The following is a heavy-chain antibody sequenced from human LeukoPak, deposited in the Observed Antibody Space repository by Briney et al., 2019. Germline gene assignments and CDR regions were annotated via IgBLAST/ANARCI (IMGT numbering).Heavy chain of an antibody. CDR3: ARDTRLVVVVVAATGLDY. CDR1: GFTFSGYS. J-gene: IGHJ4*02. V-gene: IGHV3-21*01. Sequence: GGSLRLSCKASGFTFSGYSMNWIRQAPGKGLEWVSSFGTRSTSIYHAGSVKGRFAISRDNAKNSLYLQMNSLRAEDTALYYCARDTRLVVVVVAATGLDYWGQGALVTVSS. D-gene: IGHD2-15*01. CDR2: FGTRSTSI.